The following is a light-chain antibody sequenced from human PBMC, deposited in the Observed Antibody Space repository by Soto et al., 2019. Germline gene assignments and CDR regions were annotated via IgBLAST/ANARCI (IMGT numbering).Light chain of an antibody. V-gene: IGKV3-20*01. CDR2: GAS. CDR1: HTISSSY. J-gene: IGKJ1*01. Sequence: EIVLTQSPGTLSLSPGERATLSCRASHTISSSYLAWYQQKPGQAPRLLIXGASTRATGIPARFIGSGSGTDFTLTISRLEPEDFALYYCQQFEYSVPQWTFGQGTKVDI. CDR3: QQFEYSVPQWT.